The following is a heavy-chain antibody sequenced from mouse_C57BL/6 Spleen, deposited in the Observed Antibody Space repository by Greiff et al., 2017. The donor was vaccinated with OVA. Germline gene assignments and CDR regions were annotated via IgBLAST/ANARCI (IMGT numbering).Heavy chain of an antibody. CDR1: GYAFSSSW. D-gene: IGHD1-1*01. CDR3: AGLYYYGSSGYFDY. V-gene: IGHV1-82*01. J-gene: IGHJ2*01. CDR2: IYPGDGDT. Sequence: VQGVESGPELVKPGASVKISCKASGYAFSSSWMNWVKQRPGKGLEWIGRIYPGDGDTNYNGKFKGKATLTADKSSSTAYMQLSSLTSEDSAVYFCAGLYYYGSSGYFDYWGQGTTLTVSS.